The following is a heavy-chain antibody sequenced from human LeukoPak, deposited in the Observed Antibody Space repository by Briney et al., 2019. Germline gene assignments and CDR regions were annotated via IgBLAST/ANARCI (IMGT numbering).Heavy chain of an antibody. D-gene: IGHD2-2*01. CDR2: TYYSGST. V-gene: IGHV4-39*07. Sequence: SETLSLTCTVSGGSISSYYWGWIRQPPGKGLEWIGNTYYSGSTYYNPSLKSRVTISVDTSKNQFSLKLSSVTAADTAVYYCARDSHRYCSSTSCPSRDYYMDVWGKGTTVTVS. CDR1: GGSISSYY. CDR3: ARDSHRYCSSTSCPSRDYYMDV. J-gene: IGHJ6*03.